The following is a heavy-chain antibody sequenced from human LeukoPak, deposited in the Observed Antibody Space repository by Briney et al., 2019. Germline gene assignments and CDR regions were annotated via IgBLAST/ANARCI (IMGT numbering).Heavy chain of an antibody. CDR1: GGSFSGYY. Sequence: SETLSLTCAVYGGSFSGYYWSWIRQPPGKGLEWIGEINHSGSTNYNPSLKSRVTISVDTSKNQFSLKLSSVTAADTAVYYCARVVDADSSGWLDYWGQGTLVTVSS. J-gene: IGHJ4*02. D-gene: IGHD6-19*01. V-gene: IGHV4-34*01. CDR3: ARVVDADSSGWLDY. CDR2: INHSGST.